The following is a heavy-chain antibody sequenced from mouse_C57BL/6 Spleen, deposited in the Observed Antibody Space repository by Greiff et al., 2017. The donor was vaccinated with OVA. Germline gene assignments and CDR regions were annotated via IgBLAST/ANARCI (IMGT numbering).Heavy chain of an antibody. CDR2: IDPETGGT. CDR1: GYTFTDYE. J-gene: IGHJ3*01. Sequence: VQLQQPGAELVRPGASVTLSCKASGYTFTDYEMHWVKQTPVHGLEWIGVIDPETGGTAYNQKFKGKAILTADKSSSTAYMELSSLTSEDSAVYYCTREGWLPFAYWGQGTLVTVSA. V-gene: IGHV1-15*01. D-gene: IGHD2-3*01. CDR3: TREGWLPFAY.